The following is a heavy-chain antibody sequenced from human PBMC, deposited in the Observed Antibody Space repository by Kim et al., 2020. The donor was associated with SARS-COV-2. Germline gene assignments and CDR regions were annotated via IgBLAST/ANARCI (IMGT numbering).Heavy chain of an antibody. J-gene: IGHJ6*02. D-gene: IGHD2-2*02. V-gene: IGHV4-61*01. Sequence: SETLSLTCTVSGGSVSSGSYYWSWIRQPPGKGLEWIGYIYYSGSTNYNPSLKSRVTISVDTSKNQFSLKLSSVTAADTAVYYCARGGRYCSSTSCYILSLGGMDVWGQGTTVTVSS. CDR2: IYYSGST. CDR1: GGSVSSGSYY. CDR3: ARGGRYCSSTSCYILSLGGMDV.